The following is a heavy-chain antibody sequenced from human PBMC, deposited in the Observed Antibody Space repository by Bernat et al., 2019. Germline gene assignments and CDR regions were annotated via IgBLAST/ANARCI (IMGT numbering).Heavy chain of an antibody. Sequence: QVQLVQSGAEVKKPGASVKVSCKVSGYTLTELSMHWVRQAPGKGLEWMGGFDPEDGETIYAQKFQGRVTMTEETSTDTAYMELSSLRSEDTAVYYCAIPYYDILTGYHDAFDIWGQGTMVTVSS. CDR3: AIPYYDILTGYHDAFDI. CDR2: FDPEDGET. D-gene: IGHD3-9*01. CDR1: GYTLTELS. V-gene: IGHV1-24*01. J-gene: IGHJ3*02.